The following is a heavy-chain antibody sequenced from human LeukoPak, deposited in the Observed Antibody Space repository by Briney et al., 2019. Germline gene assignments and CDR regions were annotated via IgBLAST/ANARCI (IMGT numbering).Heavy chain of an antibody. D-gene: IGHD6-19*01. CDR2: ISSSSSYI. CDR1: GFTFSSYS. J-gene: IGHJ4*02. Sequence: GGSLRLSCAASGFTFSSYSMNWVRQAPGKGLEWVSSISSSSSYIYYADSVKGRFTISRDNAKNSLYLQMNSLRAEDTAVYYCARDQGSGWYYFDYWGQGTLVIVSS. CDR3: ARDQGSGWYYFDY. V-gene: IGHV3-21*01.